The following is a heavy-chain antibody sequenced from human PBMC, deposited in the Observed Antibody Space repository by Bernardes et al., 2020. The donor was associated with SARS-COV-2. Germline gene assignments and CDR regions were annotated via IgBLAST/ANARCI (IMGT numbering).Heavy chain of an antibody. CDR1: GGSISSADYF. CDR3: ARAGYYGSENDY. J-gene: IGHJ4*02. CDR2: ISNSGIT. V-gene: IGHV4-30-4*01. D-gene: IGHD3-10*01. Sequence: SESLSLTCTVSGGSISSADYFWSWVRQPPGKGLEWIGSISNSGITHYNPPLRSRVAISPDTSKNQFSLKVTSVTVADTAVYYCARAGYYGSENDYWGQGTLVIVSS.